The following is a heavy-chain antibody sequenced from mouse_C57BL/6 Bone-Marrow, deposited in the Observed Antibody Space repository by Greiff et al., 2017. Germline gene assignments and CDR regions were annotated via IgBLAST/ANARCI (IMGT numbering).Heavy chain of an antibody. CDR1: GYAFTNYL. V-gene: IGHV1-54*01. J-gene: IGHJ2*01. CDR3: ARGLRPYFDY. Sequence: VQLQQSGAELVRPGTSVKVSCKASGYAFTNYLIEWVKQRPGQGLEWIGVINPGSGGTNYNEKFKGKATLTADKSSSTAYMQLSSLTSEDSAVYFCARGLRPYFDYWGQGTTLTVSS. CDR2: INPGSGGT. D-gene: IGHD1-2*01.